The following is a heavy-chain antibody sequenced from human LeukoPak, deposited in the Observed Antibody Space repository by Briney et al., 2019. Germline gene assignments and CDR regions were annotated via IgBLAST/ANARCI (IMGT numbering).Heavy chain of an antibody. CDR1: GGSISSSSYY. D-gene: IGHD6-6*01. J-gene: IGHJ4*02. CDR2: IYYSGST. V-gene: IGHV4-39*01. Sequence: SETLSLTCTVSGGSISSSSYYWGWIRQPPGKGLEWIGSIYYSGSTYYNPSLKSRVTISVDTSKNQFSLKLSSVTAADTAVYYCASPPHSSSSPYYFDYWGQGTLVTVSS. CDR3: ASPPHSSSSPYYFDY.